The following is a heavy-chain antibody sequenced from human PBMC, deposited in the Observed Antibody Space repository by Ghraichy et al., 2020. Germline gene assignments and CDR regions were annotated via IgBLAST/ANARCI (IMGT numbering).Heavy chain of an antibody. V-gene: IGHV1-46*04. CDR2: INPSVGST. D-gene: IGHD2-21*02. J-gene: IGHJ3*02. CDR1: GYTFTNYF. CDR3: VRDEHLAYCDGDCSHDAFDI. Sequence: ASVKVSCKASGYTFTNYFMHWVRQAPGQGLEWMGIINPSVGSTSYAQKLQDRVTMTRDTSTSTVYMELNSLRLDDTAVYYCVRDEHLAYCDGDCSHDAFDIWGQGTMFTVSS.